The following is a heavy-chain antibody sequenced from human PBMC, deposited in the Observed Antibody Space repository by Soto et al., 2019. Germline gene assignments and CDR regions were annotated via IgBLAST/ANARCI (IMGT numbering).Heavy chain of an antibody. CDR3: AKDTSDTVVVGTFDY. CDR1: GFTFSSYG. CDR2: ISYDGSNK. D-gene: IGHD3-22*01. V-gene: IGHV3-30*18. Sequence: GGSLRLSCAASGFTFSSYGMHWVRQAPGKGLEWVAVISYDGSNKYYADSVKGRFTISRDNSKNTLYLQMNSLRAEDTAVYYCAKDTSDTVVVGTFDYWGQGTMVTVYS. J-gene: IGHJ4*02.